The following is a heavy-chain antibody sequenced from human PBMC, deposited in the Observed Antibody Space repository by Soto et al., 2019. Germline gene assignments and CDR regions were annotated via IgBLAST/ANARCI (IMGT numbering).Heavy chain of an antibody. CDR2: IYPGDSDT. Sequence: GESLKISCKGSGYSFTSYWIGWVRQMTGKGLEWMGTIYPGDSDTRYSPSFQGQVTISADKSISTAYLQWSSLKASDTAMYYCARRAYYDFWSSRGWFDPWGQGTLVTVSS. J-gene: IGHJ5*02. V-gene: IGHV5-51*01. CDR3: ARRAYYDFWSSRGWFDP. D-gene: IGHD3-3*01. CDR1: GYSFTSYW.